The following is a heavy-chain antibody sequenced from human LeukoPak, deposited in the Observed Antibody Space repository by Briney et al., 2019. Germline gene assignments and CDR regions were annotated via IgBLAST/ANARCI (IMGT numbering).Heavy chain of an antibody. CDR3: AREGGNANRNAFDI. Sequence: GGSPRLSCAASGFSFSSYEMNWVRQAPGKGLEWDSYIGSSDNRIPYADSVKGRFTISRDNARTSLYLQMNSLRAEDTAVYYCAREGGNANRNAFDIWGQGTMVIVSS. CDR2: IGSSDNRI. CDR1: GFSFSSYE. D-gene: IGHD1-1*01. V-gene: IGHV3-48*03. J-gene: IGHJ3*02.